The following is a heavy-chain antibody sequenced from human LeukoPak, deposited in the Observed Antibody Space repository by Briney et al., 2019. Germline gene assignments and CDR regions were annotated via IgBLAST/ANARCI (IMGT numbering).Heavy chain of an antibody. CDR1: GFTYSSHT. J-gene: IGHJ6*02. V-gene: IGHV3-21*01. CDR3: AREREEFYYFYGMDV. CDR2: ISSSSSYI. D-gene: IGHD2/OR15-2a*01. Sequence: PGWSLRLYCAASGFTYSSHTVNWVRQAPGKGLEWVSSISSSSSYIYYADSVKGRFTISRDNAKNSLYLQMNSLRAEDTAVYYCAREREEFYYFYGMDVWGQGTTVTVSS.